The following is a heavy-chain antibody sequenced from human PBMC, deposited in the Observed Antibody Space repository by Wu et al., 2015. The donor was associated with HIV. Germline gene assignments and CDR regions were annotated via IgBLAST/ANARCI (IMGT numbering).Heavy chain of an antibody. Sequence: QVQLVQSGAEEKRPGSSVKVSCKASGDILNNNGINWVRQAPGQGLEWMGGINPLFGTTKHSQKFQDRLTFTTDESKTTAYMELSSLRSEDTAVYYCARNTDSVATSLYSLGVWGQGTTVTVSS. V-gene: IGHV1-69*05. D-gene: IGHD5-12*01. CDR1: GDILNNNG. CDR2: INPLFGTT. J-gene: IGHJ6*02. CDR3: ARNTDSVATSLYSLGV.